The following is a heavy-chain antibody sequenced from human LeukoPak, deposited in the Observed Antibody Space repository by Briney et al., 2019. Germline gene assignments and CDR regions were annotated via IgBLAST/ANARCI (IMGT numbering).Heavy chain of an antibody. CDR3: ARIRGVITGPFDY. V-gene: IGHV3-30-3*01. D-gene: IGHD3-10*01. J-gene: IGHJ4*02. CDR1: GFTFSTYA. CDR2: ISYDGSNK. Sequence: GGSLRLSCAASGFTFSTYAMHWVRQAPGKGLEWVVVISYDGSNKYYADSVKGRFTISRDNSKNTLYLQMNSLRAEDTAVYYCARIRGVITGPFDYWGQGTLVTVSS.